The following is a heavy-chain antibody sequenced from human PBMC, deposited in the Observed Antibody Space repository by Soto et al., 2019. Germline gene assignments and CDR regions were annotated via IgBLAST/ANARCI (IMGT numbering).Heavy chain of an antibody. D-gene: IGHD5-18*01. CDR1: GGSVSGHY. V-gene: IGHV4-4*07. CDR2: IYARGST. Sequence: SETLSPTCNVSGGSVSGHYCSCVRQPAGKGLEWIGRIYARGSTYYNPSLESRVTISVDTSKSQFSLKLSSVTAADTAVYYCARDRRGYNYGRNPFDIWGQGTMVTVSS. J-gene: IGHJ3*02. CDR3: ARDRRGYNYGRNPFDI.